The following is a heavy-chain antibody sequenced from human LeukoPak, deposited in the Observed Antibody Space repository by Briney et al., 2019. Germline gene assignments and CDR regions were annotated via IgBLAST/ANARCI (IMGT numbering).Heavy chain of an antibody. Sequence: ASVKVSCKASGYTFTSYGINWVRQATGQGLEWMGWMNPNSGNTGYAQKFQGRVTMTRNTSISTAYMELSSLRSEDTAVYYCARASGEWLVRIWVNWFDPWGQGTLVTVSS. J-gene: IGHJ5*02. CDR1: GYTFTSYG. CDR3: ARASGEWLVRIWVNWFDP. CDR2: MNPNSGNT. V-gene: IGHV1-8*01. D-gene: IGHD6-19*01.